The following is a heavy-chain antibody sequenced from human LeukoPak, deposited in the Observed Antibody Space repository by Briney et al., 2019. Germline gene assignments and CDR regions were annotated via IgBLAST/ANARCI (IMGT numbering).Heavy chain of an antibody. CDR2: IYTSGST. D-gene: IGHD6-13*01. CDR3: ARSYQIAAAGSYFDY. V-gene: IGHV4-61*02. Sequence: TLSLTCTVSGGSISSGSYYWSWIRQPAGKGLEWIGRIYTSGSTNYNPSLKSRVTISVDTSKNQFSLKLSSVTAADTAVYYCARSYQIAAAGSYFDYWGQGTLVTVSS. J-gene: IGHJ4*02. CDR1: GGSISSGSYY.